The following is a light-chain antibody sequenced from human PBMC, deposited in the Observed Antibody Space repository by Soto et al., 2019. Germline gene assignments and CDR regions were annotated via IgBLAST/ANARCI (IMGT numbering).Light chain of an antibody. CDR3: QQYGSSPRYT. CDR1: QSVSSSY. V-gene: IGKV3-20*01. Sequence: EIVLTQSPGTLSLSPGERATLSCRASQSVSSSYLAWYQQKPGQAPRLLIYGASSRATGIPDRFSGSGSRTDFTLTISRLEREDFAVYYCQQYGSSPRYTFGQGTKLEIK. CDR2: GAS. J-gene: IGKJ2*01.